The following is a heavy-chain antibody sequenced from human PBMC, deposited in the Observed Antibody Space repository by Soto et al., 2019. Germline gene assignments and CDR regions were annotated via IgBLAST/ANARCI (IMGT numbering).Heavy chain of an antibody. CDR3: TRGPRATSAGTSAH. CDR1: GSTFNMYW. Sequence: GGSLRLSCAGSGSTFNMYWMHWVRQVPGKGPVWVARIYNDGTYADYADSVKGRFTISRDNAKDTLYLQMNDLRAEDSALYHCTRGPRATSAGTSAHWGQGTLVTVSS. J-gene: IGHJ4*02. V-gene: IGHV3-74*01. CDR2: IYNDGTYA. D-gene: IGHD6-13*01.